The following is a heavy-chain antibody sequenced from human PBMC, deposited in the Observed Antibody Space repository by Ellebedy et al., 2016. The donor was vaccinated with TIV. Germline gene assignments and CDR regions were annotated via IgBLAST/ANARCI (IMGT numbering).Heavy chain of an antibody. V-gene: IGHV3-21*04. D-gene: IGHD4-11*01. CDR3: ARGANKSNYPPYYYYYYMDV. CDR2: ISSSSSYI. J-gene: IGHJ6*03. CDR1: GFTFSSYS. Sequence: GGSLRLXXAASGFTFSSYSMNWVRQAPGKGLEWVSSISSSSSYIYYADSVKGRFTISRDNAKNSLYLQMNSLRAEDTAVYYCARGANKSNYPPYYYYYYMDVWGKGTTVTVSS.